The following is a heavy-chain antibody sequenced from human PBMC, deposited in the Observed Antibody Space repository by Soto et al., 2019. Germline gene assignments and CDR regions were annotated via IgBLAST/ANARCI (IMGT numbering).Heavy chain of an antibody. J-gene: IGHJ6*02. D-gene: IGHD6-13*01. CDR1: GGSFSGYY. Sequence: SATRSITGAVYGGSFSGYYWNWIRQPPGEGLEWIGEIDHSGYTNYNPSLKSRVTISVDKSKNQFSLKLSSVTAADTAVYYCAREYSSSQSINYYYYYGMDVWGQGTTVTVSS. CDR2: IDHSGYT. CDR3: AREYSSSQSINYYYYYGMDV. V-gene: IGHV4-34*01.